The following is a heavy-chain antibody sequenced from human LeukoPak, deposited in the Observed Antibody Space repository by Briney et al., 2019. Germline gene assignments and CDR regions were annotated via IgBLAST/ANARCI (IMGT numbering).Heavy chain of an antibody. CDR3: ARFSQYYDSPTHYLDY. Sequence: SETLSLTCTVSGGSINNYYWSWVRQPPGAGLEWLAYIYYTGSTNYNSSLKTRLTISVDTSKNQFSLRLNSVTAADTAVYYCARFSQYYDSPTHYLDYWGQGILVTVSS. J-gene: IGHJ4*02. CDR1: GGSINNYY. CDR2: IYYTGST. D-gene: IGHD3-16*01. V-gene: IGHV4-59*08.